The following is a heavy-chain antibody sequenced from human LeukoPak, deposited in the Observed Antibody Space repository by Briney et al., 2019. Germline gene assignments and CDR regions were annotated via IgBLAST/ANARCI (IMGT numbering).Heavy chain of an antibody. J-gene: IGHJ3*02. D-gene: IGHD3-3*01. Sequence: PSETLSLTCTVSGGSISRNTYYWGWIRQPPGKGLEWIGTIYYSGSTYYSPSLQSRVTISEDKSKNQFSLKLSSLTAADTAVYYCARHSGYDFWSGYYAFDIWGQGALVTLSS. CDR1: GGSISRNTYY. CDR2: IYYSGST. CDR3: ARHSGYDFWSGYYAFDI. V-gene: IGHV4-39*01.